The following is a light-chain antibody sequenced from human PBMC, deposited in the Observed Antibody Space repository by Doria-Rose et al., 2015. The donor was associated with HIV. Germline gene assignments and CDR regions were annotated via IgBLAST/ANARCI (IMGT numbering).Light chain of an antibody. CDR3: QQYYSYPPT. V-gene: IGKV1-8*01. Sequence: AIRMTQSPSSLSASTGDRVTITCRASQDISNYLAWYQQKPGKAPKLLIYAASTLQSGVPSRFSGSGSGTDFTLTISYLQSEDFATYYCQQYYSYPPTFGKGPRWKSN. J-gene: IGKJ1*01. CDR1: QDISNY. CDR2: AAS.